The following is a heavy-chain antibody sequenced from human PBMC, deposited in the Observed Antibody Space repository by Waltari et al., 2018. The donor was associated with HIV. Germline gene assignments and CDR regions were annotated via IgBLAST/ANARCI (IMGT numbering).Heavy chain of an antibody. D-gene: IGHD2-15*01. V-gene: IGHV3-15*01. CDR2: IKSEDDGGTT. CDR3: TSTGGGITDY. J-gene: IGHJ4*02. Sequence: EVQLVESGGGLVKPGESLRLSCAASGFTPTTAWMSWVRQAPGKGLEWVGRIKSEDDGGTTDYAAPVKGRFTISRDDSKNALYLQMNSLKTEDTALYYCTSTGGGITDYWGQGTLVTVSS. CDR1: GFTPTTAW.